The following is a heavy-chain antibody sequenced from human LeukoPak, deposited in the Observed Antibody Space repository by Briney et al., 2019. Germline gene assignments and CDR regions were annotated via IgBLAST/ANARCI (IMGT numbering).Heavy chain of an antibody. CDR3: ARDPKSQLLLDY. V-gene: IGHV1-2*02. Sequence: ASVKVSFKTSGYTFTGHFIHWVRQAPGQGLEWMGWINPNSGATKDTQRSQGRVTMTRDTSISTAYMELSRLTSGDTAVYYCARDPKSQLLLDYWGQGTLVTVSS. CDR2: INPNSGAT. D-gene: IGHD2-2*01. CDR1: GYTFTGHF. J-gene: IGHJ4*02.